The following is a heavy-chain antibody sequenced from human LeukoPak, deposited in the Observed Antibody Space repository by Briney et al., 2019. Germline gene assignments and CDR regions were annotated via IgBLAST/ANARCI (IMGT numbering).Heavy chain of an antibody. D-gene: IGHD3-3*01. J-gene: IGHJ5*02. CDR1: GFTFSNAW. CDR2: IKSKTDGGTT. V-gene: IGHV3-15*01. Sequence: GGSLRLSCAASGFTFSNAWMSWVRQAPGKGLEWVGRIKSKTDGGTTDYAAPAKGRFTISRDDSKNTLYLQMNSLKTEDTAVYYCTRDFWSGYSIDPWGQGTLVTVSS. CDR3: TRDFWSGYSIDP.